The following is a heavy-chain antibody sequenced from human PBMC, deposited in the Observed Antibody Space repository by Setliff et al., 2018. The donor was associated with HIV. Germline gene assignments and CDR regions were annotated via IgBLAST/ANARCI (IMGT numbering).Heavy chain of an antibody. D-gene: IGHD5-18*01. Sequence: GGSLRLSCAVSGFTFSSYTMHWVRQAPGKGLEWVAIITYDGSNKYYADSVKGRFTISRDNSKNTLYLQMNSLRAEDTAVYYCARTMGQVYTAMVKYYYYYYMDVWGKGTTVTVSS. J-gene: IGHJ6*03. CDR3: ARTMGQVYTAMVKYYYYYYMDV. V-gene: IGHV3-30*14. CDR1: GFTFSSYT. CDR2: ITYDGSNK.